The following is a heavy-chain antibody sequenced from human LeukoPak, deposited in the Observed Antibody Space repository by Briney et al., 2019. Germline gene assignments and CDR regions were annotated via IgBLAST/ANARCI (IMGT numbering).Heavy chain of an antibody. J-gene: IGHJ5*02. Sequence: KPSETLSLTCTVSGGSISSYYWSWIRQPPGKGLEWIGNSYYSGSTNYNPSLKSRVTISVDTSKNQFSLKLSSVTAADTAVYYCARDLWFGELPVWFDPWGQGTLVTVSS. D-gene: IGHD3-10*01. CDR1: GGSISSYY. V-gene: IGHV4-59*01. CDR2: SYYSGST. CDR3: ARDLWFGELPVWFDP.